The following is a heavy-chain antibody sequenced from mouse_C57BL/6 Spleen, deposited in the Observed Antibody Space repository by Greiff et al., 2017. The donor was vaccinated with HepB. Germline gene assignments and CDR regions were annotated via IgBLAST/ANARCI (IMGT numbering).Heavy chain of an antibody. CDR3: ARRDYYGSSYLDY. Sequence: QVQLKQPGAELVKPGASVKLSCKASGYTFTSYWMHWVKQRPGQGLEWIGMIHPNSGSTNYNEKFKSKATLTVDKSSSTAYMQLSSLTSEDSAVYYCARRDYYGSSYLDYWGQGTTLTVSS. V-gene: IGHV1-64*01. D-gene: IGHD1-1*01. CDR2: IHPNSGST. CDR1: GYTFTSYW. J-gene: IGHJ2*01.